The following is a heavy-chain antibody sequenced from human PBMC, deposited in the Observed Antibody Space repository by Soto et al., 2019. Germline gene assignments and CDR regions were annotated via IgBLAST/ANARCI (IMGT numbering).Heavy chain of an antibody. D-gene: IGHD3-10*01. CDR1: GGTFSSYA. Sequence: QVQLVQSGAEVKKPGSSVKVSCKASGGTFSSYAISWVRQAPGQGLEWMGGIIPIFGTANSAQKFQGRVTITADESTSTAYMELSSLRSEDTAVYYCARGELYGSGSYYNRYYYYGMDVWGQGTTVTVSS. CDR3: ARGELYGSGSYYNRYYYYGMDV. J-gene: IGHJ6*02. V-gene: IGHV1-69*01. CDR2: IIPIFGTA.